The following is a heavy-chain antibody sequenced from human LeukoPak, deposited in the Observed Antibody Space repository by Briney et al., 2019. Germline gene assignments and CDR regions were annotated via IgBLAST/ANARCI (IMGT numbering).Heavy chain of an antibody. CDR1: GYTFMSHG. V-gene: IGHV1-18*01. Sequence: ASVKVSCKAYGYTFMSHGISWVRQAPGQGLEWMGWISGFSSNTNYAQRLQGRVTMTTDTSTTTAYMELRSLRSDDTAVYYCARDRGYSGYVNYFSGLDVWGLGTTVT. CDR2: ISGFSSNT. CDR3: ARDRGYSGYVNYFSGLDV. D-gene: IGHD5-12*01. J-gene: IGHJ6*02.